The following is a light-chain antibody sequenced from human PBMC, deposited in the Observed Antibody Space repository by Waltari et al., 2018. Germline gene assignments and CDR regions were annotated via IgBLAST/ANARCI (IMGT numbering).Light chain of an antibody. V-gene: IGKV3-15*01. Sequence: IVLTQSPATLSVSPGERATLSCRASHSISNNLAWYQQNPGQAPRLLIYGASARATGIPARFSGSGSGTEFTLTISSLQSEDFAIYYCQQYNNWPPVFTFGPGTKVDF. CDR2: GAS. J-gene: IGKJ3*01. CDR3: QQYNNWPPVFT. CDR1: HSISNN.